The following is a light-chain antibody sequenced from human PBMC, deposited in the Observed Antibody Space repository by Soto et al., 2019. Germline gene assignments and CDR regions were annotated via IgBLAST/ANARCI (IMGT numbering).Light chain of an antibody. V-gene: IGKV1-5*01. Sequence: DIQMTQSPSTLSASVGDRVTITCRASQSISGWLAWYQQKPGKAPKLLIYDASNLESGVPSRFSGSGSGTELPPTISGLSRDEFATYYCQQYYTYCTFGQGTKVES. CDR1: QSISGW. J-gene: IGKJ1*01. CDR2: DAS. CDR3: QQYYTYCT.